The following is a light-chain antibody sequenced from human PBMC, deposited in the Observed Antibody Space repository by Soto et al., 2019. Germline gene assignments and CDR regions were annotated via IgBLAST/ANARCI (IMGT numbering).Light chain of an antibody. J-gene: IGKJ1*01. Sequence: IPMTQSPSTLSASVGDRVTITCRASQSVSSWLAWYQQKPGKAPKLLIYDASNLESGVPSRFSGSGSGTEFTLSISSLQPDDFATYYCQQYEGFSRTFGQGTKVDIK. CDR1: QSVSSW. CDR3: QQYEGFSRT. V-gene: IGKV1-5*01. CDR2: DAS.